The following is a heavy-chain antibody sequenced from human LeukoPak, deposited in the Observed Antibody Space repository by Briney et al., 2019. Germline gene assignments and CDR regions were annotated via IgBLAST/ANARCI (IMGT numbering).Heavy chain of an antibody. CDR1: GFTFSSYW. CDR2: INSDGSST. V-gene: IGHV3-74*01. Sequence: PGGSLRLSCAASGFTFSSYWMYWVRRAPGKGLVWVSHINSDGSSTSYADSVKGRFTISRDNAKNTLYLQMNSLRAEDTAVYYCARAPVATWFDPWGQGTLVTVSS. D-gene: IGHD2-2*01. J-gene: IGHJ5*02. CDR3: ARAPVATWFDP.